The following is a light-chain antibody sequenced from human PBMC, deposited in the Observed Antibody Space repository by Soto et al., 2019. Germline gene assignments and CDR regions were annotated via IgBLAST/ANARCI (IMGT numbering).Light chain of an antibody. Sequence: EVVMTQSPATLSVSPGERATLSCRASHSVGSLLAWYQQKPGQAPRLLIYGASTRATGIPARFTGSGSGTEFTLTISSLQSEDFAVYYCQQYNNWPSTFGPGTRLEIK. CDR3: QQYNNWPST. J-gene: IGKJ5*01. V-gene: IGKV3-15*01. CDR1: HSVGSL. CDR2: GAS.